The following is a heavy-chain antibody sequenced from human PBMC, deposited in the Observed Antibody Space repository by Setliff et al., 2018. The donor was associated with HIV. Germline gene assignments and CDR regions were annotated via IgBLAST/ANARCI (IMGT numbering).Heavy chain of an antibody. J-gene: IGHJ6*03. CDR2: ISQSGSI. CDR1: GGSLSGYF. D-gene: IGHD6-13*01. Sequence: LSLTCAVSGGSLSGYFWTWVRQTPARGLEWIGDISQSGSINYNLSLKSRTTMSLDTSKNQLSLKLTSVVAADTGLYFCARGRDASTWYLSHFYSYYYMDVWGNGTTVTVSS. V-gene: IGHV4-34*01. CDR3: ARGRDASTWYLSHFYSYYYMDV.